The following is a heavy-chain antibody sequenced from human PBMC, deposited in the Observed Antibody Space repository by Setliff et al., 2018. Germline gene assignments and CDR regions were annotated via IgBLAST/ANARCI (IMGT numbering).Heavy chain of an antibody. J-gene: IGHJ4*02. V-gene: IGHV1-18*01. CDR3: ATEKFPGDWGDY. CDR2: ISVYNGKT. CDR1: GYTFTSYG. D-gene: IGHD2-21*01. Sequence: ASVKVSCKASGYTFTSYGFSWVRQAPGQGLEWMGWISVYNGKTKDAQKFQGRVTMTTDTSTRTAYMEVTSLRSDDTAVYYCATEKFPGDWGDYWGQGTLVTVSS.